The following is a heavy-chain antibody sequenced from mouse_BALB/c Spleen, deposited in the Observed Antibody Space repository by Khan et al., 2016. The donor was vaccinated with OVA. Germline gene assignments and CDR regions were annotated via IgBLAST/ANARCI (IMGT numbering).Heavy chain of an antibody. J-gene: IGHJ3*01. D-gene: IGHD2-14*01. V-gene: IGHV3-8*02. Sequence: EVQLQESGPSLVKPSQTLSLTCSVTGDSITSGYWCWIRKFPGNKLEYMGYIIYSGSTYYNPSLKSRISITRPTSTNQYSLQLNSVTTEDTATNDWARSTYRFAFVYWGQGTLVTVSA. CDR2: IIYSGST. CDR1: GDSITSGY. CDR3: ARSTYRFAFVY.